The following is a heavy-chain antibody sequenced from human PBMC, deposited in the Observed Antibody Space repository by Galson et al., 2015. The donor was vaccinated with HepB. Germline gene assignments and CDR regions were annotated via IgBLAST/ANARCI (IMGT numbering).Heavy chain of an antibody. CDR2: IYYSGST. V-gene: IGHV4-59*11. CDR1: GGSISSHY. Sequence: ETLSLTCTVSGGSISSHYWSWIRQPPGKGLEWIGYIYYSGSTNYNPSLKSRVTISVDTSKNQFSLKLSSVTAADTAVYYCARGGPISGSGYPLWGQGTLVTVSS. D-gene: IGHD3-22*01. CDR3: ARGGPISGSGYPL. J-gene: IGHJ4*02.